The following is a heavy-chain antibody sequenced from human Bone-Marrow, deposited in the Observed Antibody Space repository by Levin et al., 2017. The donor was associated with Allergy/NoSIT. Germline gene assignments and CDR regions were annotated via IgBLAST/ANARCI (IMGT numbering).Heavy chain of an antibody. V-gene: IGHV3-7*01. D-gene: IGHD3-3*01. CDR2: IKQDGSEN. CDR1: EFMFSNYW. J-gene: IGHJ4*02. Sequence: GGSLRLSCAASEFMFSNYWMTWVRQAPGKGLEWVANIKQDGSENYYVDSVKGRFIISRDNAHNLLFLQMNSLRAEDTAVYYCARVGGHNGHDQGYFDCWGQGTLVTVSS. CDR3: ARVGGHNGHDQGYFDC.